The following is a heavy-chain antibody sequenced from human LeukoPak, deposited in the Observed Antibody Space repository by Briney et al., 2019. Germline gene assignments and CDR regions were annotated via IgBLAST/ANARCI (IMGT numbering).Heavy chain of an antibody. Sequence: PGGSLRLSCAASGFTFSSYSMNWVRQAPGKGLEWVSYISSRSSNIYYADSVKGRFTISRDNAKNSLYLRMNSLRDEDTAVYYCARIPGGYYYGMDDWGQGTTVTVSS. CDR1: GFTFSSYS. CDR2: ISSRSSNI. V-gene: IGHV3-48*02. CDR3: ARIPGGYYYGMDD. D-gene: IGHD3-16*01. J-gene: IGHJ6*02.